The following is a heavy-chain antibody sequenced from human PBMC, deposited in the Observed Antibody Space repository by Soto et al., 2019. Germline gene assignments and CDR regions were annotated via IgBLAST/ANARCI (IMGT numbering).Heavy chain of an antibody. J-gene: IGHJ5*02. V-gene: IGHV4-30-4*01. CDR3: ARAPGYCSSTSCHNWFDP. Sequence: QVQLQESGPGLVKPSQTLSLTCTVSGGSISSGDYYWSWIRQPPGKGLEWIGYIYYSGRTYYNPSPKSRVTISVDTSKNQFSLKLSSVTAADTAVYYCARAPGYCSSTSCHNWFDPWGQGTLVTVSS. CDR1: GGSISSGDYY. D-gene: IGHD2-2*03. CDR2: IYYSGRT.